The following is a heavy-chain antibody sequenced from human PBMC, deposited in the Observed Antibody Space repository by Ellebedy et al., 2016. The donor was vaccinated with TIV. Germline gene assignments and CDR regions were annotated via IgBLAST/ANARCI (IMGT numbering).Heavy chain of an antibody. Sequence: MPGGSLRLSCAVSGGPISSSSYYWGWLRQPPGKGLEWIGSIYYSGSTYYNPSLKSRVTISVDTSKNQFSLKLSSVTAADTAVYYCARHVNEYSSSKRFDPWGQGTLVTVSS. CDR2: IYYSGST. D-gene: IGHD6-6*01. J-gene: IGHJ5*02. CDR1: GGPISSSSYY. V-gene: IGHV4-39*01. CDR3: ARHVNEYSSSKRFDP.